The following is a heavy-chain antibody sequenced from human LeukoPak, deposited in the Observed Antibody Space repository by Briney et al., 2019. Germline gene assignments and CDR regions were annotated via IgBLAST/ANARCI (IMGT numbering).Heavy chain of an antibody. Sequence: SETLSLTCTVSGGSISSYYWSWIRQPAGKGLEWTGRIYTSGSTNYNPSLKSRVTMSVDTSKNQFSLKLSSVTAADTAVYYCARDGYDSSGWLSDAFDIWGQGTMVTVSS. D-gene: IGHD3-22*01. V-gene: IGHV4-4*07. CDR2: IYTSGST. CDR3: ARDGYDSSGWLSDAFDI. J-gene: IGHJ3*02. CDR1: GGSISSYY.